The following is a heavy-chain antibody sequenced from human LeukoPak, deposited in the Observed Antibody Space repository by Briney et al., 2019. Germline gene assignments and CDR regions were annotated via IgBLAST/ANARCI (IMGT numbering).Heavy chain of an antibody. CDR2: ISGSGGST. V-gene: IGHV3-23*01. D-gene: IGHD7-27*01. Sequence: GGSLRLSCAASGFTFSSYAINWVRQAPGKRLEWVSAISGSGGSTYYADSVKGRFTISRDNPKNTLYLQMHSLRAEDTAVYYCAKDFALMFRNWGIDYWGQGTLVTVSS. CDR1: GFTFSSYA. CDR3: AKDFALMFRNWGIDY. J-gene: IGHJ4*02.